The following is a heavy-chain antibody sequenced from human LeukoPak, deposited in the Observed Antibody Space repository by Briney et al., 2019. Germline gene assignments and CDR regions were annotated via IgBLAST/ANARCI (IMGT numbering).Heavy chain of an antibody. CDR1: GSTFSSYT. D-gene: IGHD2-2*02. J-gene: IGHJ5*02. CDR3: ARVLTAAISGWFDP. CDR2: IIPILGIA. V-gene: IGHV1-69*02. Sequence: ASVKVSCKASGSTFSSYTMSWVRQAPGQGLEWMGRIIPILGIANYAQKFQGRVTITAYKSTSTAYMELSSLRSEDTAVYYCARVLTAAISGWFDPWGQGTLVTVSS.